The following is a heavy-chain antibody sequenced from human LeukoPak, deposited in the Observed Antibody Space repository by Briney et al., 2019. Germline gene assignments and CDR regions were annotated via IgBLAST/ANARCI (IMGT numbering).Heavy chain of an antibody. J-gene: IGHJ4*02. D-gene: IGHD4-17*01. Sequence: ASVKVSCKASGYTFTSYYIHWVRQVPGQGLEWMGIISPSGGSTSYAQKFQGRVTMTRDTSTSTVYMELRSLRSEDTAVYYCARTYGDYPNYYFDYWGQGTLVTVSS. V-gene: IGHV1-46*01. CDR2: ISPSGGST. CDR3: ARTYGDYPNYYFDY. CDR1: GYTFTSYY.